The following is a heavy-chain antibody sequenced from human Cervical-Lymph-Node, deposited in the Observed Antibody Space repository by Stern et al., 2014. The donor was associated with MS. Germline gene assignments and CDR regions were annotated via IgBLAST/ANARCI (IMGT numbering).Heavy chain of an antibody. D-gene: IGHD3-10*01. J-gene: IGHJ4*02. CDR1: GGSFINNV. CDR3: ARAASTTSSYNF. CDR2: NIPIFGTA. V-gene: IGHV1-69*01. Sequence: QVQLVQSGAEVKKPGSSVKVSCQASGGSFINNVISWVRQAPGQGLEWMGGNIPIFGTALYAQKFRGRVTITADESTRTAYMELSSLRSDDTAVYFCARAASTTSSYNFWGPGTLVTVSS.